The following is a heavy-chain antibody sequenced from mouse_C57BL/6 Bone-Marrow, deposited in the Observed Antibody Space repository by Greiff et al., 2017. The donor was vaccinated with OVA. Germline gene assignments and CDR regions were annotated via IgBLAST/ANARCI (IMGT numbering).Heavy chain of an antibody. D-gene: IGHD2-1*01. J-gene: IGHJ3*01. CDR2: IDPEDGDT. V-gene: IGHV14-1*01. CDR1: GFNIKDYY. Sequence: VQLQQSGAELVRPGASVKLSCTASGFNIKDYYMHWVKQRPEQGLEWIGRIDPEDGDTEYAPKFQGKATMTADTSSNTAYLQLSSLTSEDTAVYYCTIGSIYYGNYGDWFAYWGQGTLVTVSA. CDR3: TIGSIYYGNYGDWFAY.